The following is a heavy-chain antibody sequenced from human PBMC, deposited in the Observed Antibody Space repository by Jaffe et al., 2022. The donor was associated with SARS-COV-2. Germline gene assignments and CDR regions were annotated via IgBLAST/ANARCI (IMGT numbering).Heavy chain of an antibody. CDR3: ARLGYDILTGMSYYYYGMDV. V-gene: IGHV5-51*01. CDR1: GYSFTSYW. Sequence: EVQLVQSGAEVKKPGESLKISCKGSGYSFTSYWIGWVRQMPGKGLEWMGIIYPGDSDTRYSPSFQGQVTISADKSISTAYLQWSSLKASDTAMYYCARLGYDILTGMSYYYYGMDVWGQGTTVTVSS. J-gene: IGHJ6*02. CDR2: IYPGDSDT. D-gene: IGHD3-9*01.